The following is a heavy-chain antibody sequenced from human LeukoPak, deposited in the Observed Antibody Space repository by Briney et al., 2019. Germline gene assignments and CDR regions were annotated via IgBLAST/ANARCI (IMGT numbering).Heavy chain of an antibody. CDR1: GFTVSSNY. CDR3: AKDRYTSGHDAFDI. J-gene: IGHJ3*02. D-gene: IGHD6-19*01. CDR2: IYSGGST. Sequence: GGSLRLSCAASGFTVSSNYMSWVRQAPGKGLEWVSVIYSGGSTYYADSVKGRFTISRDNSKNTLYLQMNSLRAEDTAVYYCAKDRYTSGHDAFDIWGQGTMVTVSS. V-gene: IGHV3-53*01.